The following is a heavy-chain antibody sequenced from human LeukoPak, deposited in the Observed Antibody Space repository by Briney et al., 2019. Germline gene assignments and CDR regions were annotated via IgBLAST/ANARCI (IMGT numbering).Heavy chain of an antibody. J-gene: IGHJ6*02. V-gene: IGHV1-2*04. CDR3: ARSRSVYDILTGAKIPNYYYRMDV. D-gene: IGHD3-9*01. CDR2: INPNSGGT. Sequence: GASVKVSCKASGYTSTGYYMHWVRQAPGQGLEWMGWINPNSGGTNYAQKFQGWVTMTRDTSISTAYMELSRLRSDDTAVYYCARSRSVYDILTGAKIPNYYYRMDVWGQGTTVTVSS. CDR1: GYTSTGYY.